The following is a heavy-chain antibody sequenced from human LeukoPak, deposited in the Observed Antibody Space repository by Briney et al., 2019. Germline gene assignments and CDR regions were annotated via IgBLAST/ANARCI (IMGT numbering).Heavy chain of an antibody. CDR1: GDTFTDSY. J-gene: IGHJ4*02. CDR2: ISPNNGDT. V-gene: IGHV1-2*06. Sequence: PVKLCCNPAGDTFTDSYIHWWRQSAGVGRQWMGRISPNNGDTKYAEDFQDRVTMTRDTSISTAYMELTGLTPDDTAVYYCVRSPIGASAYWGRGTLVTVSS. CDR3: VRSPIGASAY. D-gene: IGHD3-10*01.